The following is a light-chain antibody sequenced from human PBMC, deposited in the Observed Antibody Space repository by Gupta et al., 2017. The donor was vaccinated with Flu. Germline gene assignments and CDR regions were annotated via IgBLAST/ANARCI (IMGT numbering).Light chain of an antibody. CDR3: ATSDASLRGGV. V-gene: IGLV1-47*01. CDR1: TANVANNY. J-gene: IGLJ2*01. CDR2: VTD. Sequence: RVTISCSGTTANVANNYVYWYQHLPGTTPKVVIDVTDQRPPGVPDRFSGSKSGTSASPAITGLRSEDEATDCCATSDASLRGGVFGGGTKVTVL.